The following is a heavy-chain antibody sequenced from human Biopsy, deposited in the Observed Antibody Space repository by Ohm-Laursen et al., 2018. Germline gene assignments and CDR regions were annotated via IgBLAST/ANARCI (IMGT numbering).Heavy chain of an antibody. CDR1: GKTFSDYQ. CDR3: GNEVHGRDY. D-gene: IGHD2-15*01. CDR2: INQARTT. J-gene: IGHJ4*02. V-gene: IGHV4-34*08. Sequence: SDTLSLTCAVFGKTFSDYQWSWIRQPPGKGLEWIGQINQARTTNYNPSLKSRVSISPEASKYEFSLRLTSVTAADTAVYLCGNEVHGRDYWGLGAQVTVSS.